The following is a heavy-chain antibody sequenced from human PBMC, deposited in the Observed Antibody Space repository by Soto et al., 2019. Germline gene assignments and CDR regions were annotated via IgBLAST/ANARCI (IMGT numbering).Heavy chain of an antibody. J-gene: IGHJ3*02. CDR1: GGSISSGGYY. V-gene: IGHV4-31*03. Sequence: SETLSLTCTVSGGSISSGGYYWSWIRQHPGKGLEWIGYIYYSGSTYYNPSLKSRVTISVDTSKSQFSLKLSSVTAADTAVYYCATYYGSGSYYQFDIWGQGTMVTVSS. CDR3: ATYYGSGSYYQFDI. CDR2: IYYSGST. D-gene: IGHD3-10*01.